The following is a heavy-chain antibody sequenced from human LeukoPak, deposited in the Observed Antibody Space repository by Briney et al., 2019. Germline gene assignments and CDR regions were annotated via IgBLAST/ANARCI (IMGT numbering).Heavy chain of an antibody. J-gene: IGHJ4*02. D-gene: IGHD3-22*01. CDR2: IYYSGST. CDR1: GGSVSSNIYY. V-gene: IGHV4-61*01. Sequence: SETLSLTCTVSGGSVSSNIYYRNWIRQPPGKGLEWIGYIYYSGSTNYNPSLKSRVTISVDTSKNQFSLKLPSLAAADTAVYYCAREDSSGYLGYWCQGTLITVSS. CDR3: AREDSSGYLGY.